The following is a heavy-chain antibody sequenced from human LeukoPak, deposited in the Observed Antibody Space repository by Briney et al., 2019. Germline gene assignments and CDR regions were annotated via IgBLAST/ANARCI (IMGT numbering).Heavy chain of an antibody. D-gene: IGHD3-10*01. CDR3: AKPRINYYGSGSFDY. CDR2: ISSDGSNK. Sequence: GRSLRLSCAASGFTFSSYGMHWVRQAPGKGLEWVAVISSDGSNKYYADSVKGRFTISRDNSKNALYLQMNSLRAEDTAVYYCAKPRINYYGSGSFDYWGQGTLVTVSS. V-gene: IGHV3-30*18. J-gene: IGHJ4*02. CDR1: GFTFSSYG.